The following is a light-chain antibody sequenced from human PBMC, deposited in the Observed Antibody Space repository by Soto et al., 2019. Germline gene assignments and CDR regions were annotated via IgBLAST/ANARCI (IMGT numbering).Light chain of an antibody. J-gene: IGLJ2*01. CDR3: NSYSSSSTLVL. CDR2: EVS. Sequence: QSARTQPASVSGSPGQSITISCTGTSSDIGGYTYVSWYQQHPGKAPKLMIYEVSNRPSGVSNRFSGSRSGNTASLTISGLQAEDEADYYCNSYSSSSTLVLFGGGTKLTVL. CDR1: SSDIGGYTY. V-gene: IGLV2-14*03.